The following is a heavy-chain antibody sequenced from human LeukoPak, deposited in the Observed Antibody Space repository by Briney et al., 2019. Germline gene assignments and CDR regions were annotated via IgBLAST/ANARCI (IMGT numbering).Heavy chain of an antibody. J-gene: IGHJ4*02. Sequence: ASVKVSCKASGYTITSYYMHWVRQAPGHGLEWMGIINPSGGSTSYAQKFQGRVTMTRDMSTSTVYMELSSLRAEDTAVYYCARSITIFGVVSTYYFDYWGQGTLVTVSS. D-gene: IGHD3-3*01. CDR2: INPSGGST. CDR3: ARSITIFGVVSTYYFDY. V-gene: IGHV1-46*01. CDR1: GYTITSYY.